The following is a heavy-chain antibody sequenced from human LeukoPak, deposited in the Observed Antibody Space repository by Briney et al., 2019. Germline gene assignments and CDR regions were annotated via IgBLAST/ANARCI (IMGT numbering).Heavy chain of an antibody. CDR2: ISYDGKMK. D-gene: IGHD3-10*01. J-gene: IGHJ4*02. V-gene: IGHV3-30*03. CDR3: ARNRDLGDYYGSGSYDY. CDR1: GFPFSSYG. Sequence: PGGSLRLSCAASGFPFSSYGLRWVRQAPGKGLEWVAIISYDGKMKFYADSVKGRFTISRDNSKNTLYLQMNSLRAEDTAVYYCARNRDLGDYYGSGSYDYWGQGSLVTVSS.